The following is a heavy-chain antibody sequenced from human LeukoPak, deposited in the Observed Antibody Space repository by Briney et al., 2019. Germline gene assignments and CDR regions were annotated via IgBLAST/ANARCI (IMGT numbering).Heavy chain of an antibody. J-gene: IGHJ6*03. V-gene: IGHV4-59*01. D-gene: IGHD2-15*01. Sequence: SETLSLTCTVSGGSISSYYWSWIRQPPGKGLEWIGYIYYSGCTNYNPSLKSRVTISVDTSKNQFSLKLSSLTAADTAGSYWWGGVPAGLRCRGGLCRFETQHYYYYYMDVWGKGTTVTVSS. CDR1: GGSISSYY. CDR3: WGGVPAGLRCRGGLCRFETQHYYYYYMDV. CDR2: IYYSGCT.